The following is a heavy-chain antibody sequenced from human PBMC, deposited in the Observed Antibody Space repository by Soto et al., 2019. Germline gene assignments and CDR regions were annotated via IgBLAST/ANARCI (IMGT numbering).Heavy chain of an antibody. CDR3: ARVSDDFWSGYLDYYYGMDA. CDR2: INAGNGNT. D-gene: IGHD3-3*01. Sequence: ASVKVSCKASGYTFTSYAMHWVRQAPGQRLEWMGWINAGNGNTKYSQKFQGRVTITRDTSASTAYMELSSLRSEDTAVYYCARVSDDFWSGYLDYYYGMDAWGQGTTVTVSS. CDR1: GYTFTSYA. V-gene: IGHV1-3*01. J-gene: IGHJ6*02.